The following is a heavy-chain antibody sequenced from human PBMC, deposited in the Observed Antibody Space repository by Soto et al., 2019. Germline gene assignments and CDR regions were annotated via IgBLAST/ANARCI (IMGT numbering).Heavy chain of an antibody. V-gene: IGHV3-30*18. Sequence: GGSLRLSCAASGFTFSSYGMHWVRQAPGKGLEWVAVISYDGSNKYYADSVKGRFTISRDNSKNTLYLQMNSLRAEDTAVYYCAKDGAVAGTSSENYGMDVWGQGTTVTVS. CDR2: ISYDGSNK. CDR3: AKDGAVAGTSSENYGMDV. CDR1: GFTFSSYG. D-gene: IGHD6-19*01. J-gene: IGHJ6*02.